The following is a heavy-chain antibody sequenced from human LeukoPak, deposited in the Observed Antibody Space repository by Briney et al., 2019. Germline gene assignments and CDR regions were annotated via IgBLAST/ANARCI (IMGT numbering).Heavy chain of an antibody. V-gene: IGHV1-69*04. J-gene: IGHJ4*02. CDR2: IIPILGIA. Sequence: SVKVSCRASGGTFSSYAISWVRQAPGQGLEWMGRIIPILGIANYAQKFQGRVTITADKSTSTAYMELSSLRSEDTAVYYCARVGGSSWTDFDYWGQGTLVTVSS. D-gene: IGHD6-13*01. CDR1: GGTFSSYA. CDR3: ARVGGSSWTDFDY.